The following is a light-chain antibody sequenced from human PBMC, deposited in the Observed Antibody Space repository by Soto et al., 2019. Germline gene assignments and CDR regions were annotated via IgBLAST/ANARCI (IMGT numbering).Light chain of an antibody. CDR3: QSYDSSLSGSHVV. J-gene: IGLJ2*01. Sequence: QSVLTQPPSVSGAPGQRVTISCTGSRSNIGAGYDVHWYQQLPGTAPKLLIYGNSNRPSGVPDRFSGSKSGTSASLAITGLQAEDEADYYCQSYDSSLSGSHVVFGGGTKRTFL. V-gene: IGLV1-40*01. CDR2: GNS. CDR1: RSNIGAGYD.